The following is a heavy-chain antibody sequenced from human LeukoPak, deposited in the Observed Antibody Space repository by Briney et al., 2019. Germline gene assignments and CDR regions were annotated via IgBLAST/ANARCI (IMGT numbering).Heavy chain of an antibody. J-gene: IGHJ4*02. CDR2: ISGSGGST. CDR1: GFTFSSYA. D-gene: IGHD6-6*01. V-gene: IGHV3-23*01. Sequence: GGSLRLSCAASGFTFSSYAMSWVRQAPGKGLEWISAISGSGGSTYYADSVKGRFTISRDNSKNTLYLQMNSLRAEDTAVYYCAKGIAARPYFDYWGQGTLVTVSS. CDR3: AKGIAARPYFDY.